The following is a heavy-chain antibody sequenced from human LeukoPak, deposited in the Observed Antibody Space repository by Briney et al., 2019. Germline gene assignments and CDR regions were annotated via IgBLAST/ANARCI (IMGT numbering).Heavy chain of an antibody. V-gene: IGHV3-30*18. CDR1: AFSFSDYN. CDR3: AKDLDHDYGDY. CDR2: ISYDGSNK. J-gene: IGHJ4*02. Sequence: HPGGSLRLSCAASAFSFSDYNMNWVRQAPGKGLEWVAVISYDGSNKYYADSVKGRFTISRDNSKNTLYLQMNSLRAEDTAVYYCAKDLDHDYGDYWGQGTLVTVSS.